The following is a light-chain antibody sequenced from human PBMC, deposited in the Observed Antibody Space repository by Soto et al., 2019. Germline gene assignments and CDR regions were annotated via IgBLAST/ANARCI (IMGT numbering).Light chain of an antibody. J-gene: IGLJ1*01. Sequence: QSVLTQPASVSGSPGQSITISCTGSSSDIGDYDYVSWYQQHPGKAPKVLISEVSNRPSGVSNRFSGSTSGNTASLTISGLQAEDEADYYCNSYAKGNNRVFGNGTKLTV. V-gene: IGLV2-14*01. CDR3: NSYAKGNNRV. CDR2: EVS. CDR1: SSDIGDYDY.